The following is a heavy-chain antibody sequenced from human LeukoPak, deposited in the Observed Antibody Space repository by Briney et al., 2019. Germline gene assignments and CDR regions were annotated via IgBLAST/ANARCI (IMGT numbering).Heavy chain of an antibody. Sequence: ASVKVSCKASGYIFSNFFSSYGITWVRQAPGQGLEWMGWISPYNGKTKFAQKFQGIVTMTTETSTSTAYMELRSLRSDDTAVYFCARDRTVAGFHLEAYWGQGTLVTVSS. J-gene: IGHJ4*02. D-gene: IGHD6-19*01. V-gene: IGHV1-18*01. CDR3: ARDRTVAGFHLEAY. CDR1: GYIFSNFFSSYG. CDR2: ISPYNGKT.